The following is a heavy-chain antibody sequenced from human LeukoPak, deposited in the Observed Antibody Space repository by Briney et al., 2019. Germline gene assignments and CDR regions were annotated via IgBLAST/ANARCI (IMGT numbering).Heavy chain of an antibody. Sequence: PSETLSLTCTVSGGSISSSSYYWGWIRQPPRKGLEWFGTIYYSGSTYYNPSLKSRVTIFVDTSKNQFSLKLYSVTAADTAVYYCARLTLSCGGDCNWFDPWGQGTLVTVSS. V-gene: IGHV4-39*01. D-gene: IGHD2-21*02. J-gene: IGHJ5*02. CDR3: ARLTLSCGGDCNWFDP. CDR1: GGSISSSSYY. CDR2: IYYSGST.